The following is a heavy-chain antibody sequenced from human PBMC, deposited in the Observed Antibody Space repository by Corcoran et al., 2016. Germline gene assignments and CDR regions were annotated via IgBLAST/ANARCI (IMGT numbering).Heavy chain of an antibody. CDR1: GYTFTSYY. V-gene: IGHV1-46*01. CDR2: INPSGGST. J-gene: IGHJ5*02. CDR3: ARLNFDGLRGGGWFDP. D-gene: IGHD3-9*01. Sequence: QVQLVQSGAEVKKPGASVKVSCKASGYTFTSYYMHWVRQAPGQGLEWMGIINPSGGSTSYAQKFQGRVTMTRDTSTSTVYMELSSLRSEDTAVYDCARLNFDGLRGGGWFDPWGQGTLVTVSS.